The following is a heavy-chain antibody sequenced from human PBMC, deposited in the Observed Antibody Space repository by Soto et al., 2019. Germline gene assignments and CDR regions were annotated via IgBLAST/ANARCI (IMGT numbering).Heavy chain of an antibody. Sequence: ASVKVSCKASGGTFSSYAISWVRQAPGQGLEWMGGIIPIFGTANYAQKFQGRVTITADESTSTAYMELSSLRSGDTAVYYCARAEPTSTGTTWGVGYYGMDVWGQGTTVTVSS. CDR2: IIPIFGTA. V-gene: IGHV1-69*13. CDR3: ARAEPTSTGTTWGVGYYGMDV. CDR1: GGTFSSYA. D-gene: IGHD1-7*01. J-gene: IGHJ6*02.